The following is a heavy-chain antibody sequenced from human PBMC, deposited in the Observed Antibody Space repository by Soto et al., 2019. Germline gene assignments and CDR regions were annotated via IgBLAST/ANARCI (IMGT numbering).Heavy chain of an antibody. D-gene: IGHD1-26*01. V-gene: IGHV4-59*01. CDR3: ASVSGSYYLWFDP. CDR1: GGSISSYY. CDR2: IYYSGST. J-gene: IGHJ5*02. Sequence: QVQLQESGPGLVKPSETLSLTCTVSGGSISSYYWTWIRQPPGKGLEWIGYIYYSGSTNYNPSLKSRVTISVDTSKNQFALKLSSVTAADTAVYYCASVSGSYYLWFDPWGQGTLVTVSS.